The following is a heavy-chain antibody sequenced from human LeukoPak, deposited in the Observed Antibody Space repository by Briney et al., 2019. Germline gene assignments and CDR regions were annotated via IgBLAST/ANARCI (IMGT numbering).Heavy chain of an antibody. CDR1: GYTFTSYG. J-gene: IGHJ3*02. Sequence: GASVKVSCKASGYTFTSYGISWARQAPGQGLEWMGWISAYNGNTNYAQKLQGRVTMTTDTSTSTAYMELRSLRSDDTAVYYCARDQPYSSGWYGDAFDIWGRGTMVTVSS. V-gene: IGHV1-18*01. CDR3: ARDQPYSSGWYGDAFDI. D-gene: IGHD6-19*01. CDR2: ISAYNGNT.